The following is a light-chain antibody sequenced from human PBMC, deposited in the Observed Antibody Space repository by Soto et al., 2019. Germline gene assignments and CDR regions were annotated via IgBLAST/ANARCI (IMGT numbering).Light chain of an antibody. CDR1: SNDVGGYNY. CDR2: EVS. Sequence: QSALTQPPSASGSPGHSVTISCTGTSNDVGGYNYVSWYQQHPGKAPKVMIYEVSKRPSGVPDRFSGSKSGNTASLTVSGLQAEDEADYYCSSYAGSKNWVFGGGTKLTVL. V-gene: IGLV2-8*01. J-gene: IGLJ3*02. CDR3: SSYAGSKNWV.